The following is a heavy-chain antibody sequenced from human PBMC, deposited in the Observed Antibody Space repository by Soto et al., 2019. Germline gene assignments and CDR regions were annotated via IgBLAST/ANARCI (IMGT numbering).Heavy chain of an antibody. CDR1: PDSITSSGYY. Sequence: QLQLQESGPGLVKPSETLSLICTVSPDSITSSGYYWGWIRQTPGKGLEWIGSIYYNGTTYYNPSLKSRVFISVDTSKDQFSLRLKSVTVADTATFYCVRNEVAVSGAYDMDVWGRGTTVTVS. CDR2: IYYNGTT. CDR3: VRNEVAVSGAYDMDV. D-gene: IGHD2-15*01. J-gene: IGHJ6*02. V-gene: IGHV4-39*01.